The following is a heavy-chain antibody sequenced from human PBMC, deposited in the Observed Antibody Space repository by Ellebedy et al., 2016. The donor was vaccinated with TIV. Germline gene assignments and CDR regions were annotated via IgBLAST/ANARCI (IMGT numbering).Heavy chain of an antibody. CDR3: ARVLDRDHYYDSSGYYREDYYYGMDV. D-gene: IGHD3-22*01. V-gene: IGHV1-69*13. Sequence: SVKVSXKASGGTFSSYAISWVRQAPGQGLEWMGGIIPIFGTANYAQKFQGRVTITADESTSTAYMELSSLRSEDTAVYYCARVLDRDHYYDSSGYYREDYYYGMDVWGQGTTVTVSS. J-gene: IGHJ6*02. CDR1: GGTFSSYA. CDR2: IIPIFGTA.